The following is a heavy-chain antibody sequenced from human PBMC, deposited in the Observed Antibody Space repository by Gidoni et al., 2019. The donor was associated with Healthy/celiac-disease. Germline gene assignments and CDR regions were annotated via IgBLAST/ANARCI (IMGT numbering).Heavy chain of an antibody. J-gene: IGHJ4*02. CDR3: AKGGRITMIVVVTYFDY. D-gene: IGHD3-22*01. CDR2: ISGSGGST. Sequence: VQLLESRGGLLQPGGSLRLSCAASGFTFSSYPMSWVRQAPGKGLEWVSAISGSGGSTYYADSVKGRFTISRDNSKNTLYLQMNSLRAEDTAVYYCAKGGRITMIVVVTYFDYWGQGTLVTVSS. V-gene: IGHV3-23*01. CDR1: GFTFSSYP.